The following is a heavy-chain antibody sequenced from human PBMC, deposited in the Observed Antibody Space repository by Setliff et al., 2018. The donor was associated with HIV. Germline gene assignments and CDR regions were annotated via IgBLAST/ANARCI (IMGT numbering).Heavy chain of an antibody. CDR2: INWNGGST. V-gene: IGHV3-20*04. D-gene: IGHD3-22*01. CDR1: GFTFDDYG. Sequence: PGGSLRLSCAVSGFTFDDYGMSWVRQAPGKGLEWVSGINWNGGSTGYADFVKGRFTISRDNPKNTLYLQMNSLRADDTAVYYCAKKGRDYYDNSGPHWGQGTLVTVSS. J-gene: IGHJ4*02. CDR3: AKKGRDYYDNSGPH.